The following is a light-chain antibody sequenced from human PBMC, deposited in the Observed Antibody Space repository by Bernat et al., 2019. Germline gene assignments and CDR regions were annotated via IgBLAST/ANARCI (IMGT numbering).Light chain of an antibody. CDR1: SSNIGSNT. CDR3: AAWDDSLNGRYV. J-gene: IGLJ1*01. CDR2: SNN. V-gene: IGLV1-44*01. Sequence: QSVLTQPPSASGTPGQRVTISCSGSSSNIGSNTVNWYQQLPGTGPKLLIYSNNQRPSGVPDRFYGSKSGTSASLAISGLQSEDEADYYCAAWDDSLNGRYVFGTGTKVTVL.